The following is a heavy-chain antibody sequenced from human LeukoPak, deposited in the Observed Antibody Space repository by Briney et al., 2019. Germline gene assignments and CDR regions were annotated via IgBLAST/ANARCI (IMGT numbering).Heavy chain of an antibody. V-gene: IGHV6-1*01. CDR3: ARGKSKRLDV. J-gene: IGHJ6*02. CDR1: GDSVSSNSGT. Sequence: SQTLSLTCAISGDSVSSNSGTWNWIRQSPSRGLEWRGRTYYGSKWYSDYAVSVKSRITINPDTSKNLFSLQLNSVTPEDTAVYYCARGKSKRLDVWGQGTTVTVSS. D-gene: IGHD5/OR15-5a*01. CDR2: TYYGSKWYS.